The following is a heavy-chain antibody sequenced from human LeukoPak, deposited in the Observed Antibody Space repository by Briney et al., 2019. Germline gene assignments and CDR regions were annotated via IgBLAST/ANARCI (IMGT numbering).Heavy chain of an antibody. CDR1: GFTFSSYG. J-gene: IGHJ6*02. Sequence: PGGSLRLSCAASGFTFSSYGMHWVRQAPGKGLEWVAVISYDGSNKYYADSVKGRFTISRDNSKNTLYLQMNSLRAEDTAVYYCARAGYSYGWYYYGMDVWGQGTTVTVSS. CDR2: ISYDGSNK. CDR3: ARAGYSYGWYYYGMDV. D-gene: IGHD5-18*01. V-gene: IGHV3-30*03.